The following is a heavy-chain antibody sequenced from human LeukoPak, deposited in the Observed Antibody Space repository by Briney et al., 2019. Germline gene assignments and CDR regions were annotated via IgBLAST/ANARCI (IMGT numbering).Heavy chain of an antibody. D-gene: IGHD2-2*01. CDR1: GYTFTSYG. CDR2: INPNSGGT. Sequence: ASVKVSCKASGYTFTSYGMIWVRQAPGQGLEWMGWINPNSGGTNYAQKFQGRVTMTRDTSISTAYMELSRLRSDDTAVYYCAREGPPRSVPAAFIYYYYYGMDVWGQGTTVTVSS. V-gene: IGHV1-2*02. J-gene: IGHJ6*02. CDR3: AREGPPRSVPAAFIYYYYYGMDV.